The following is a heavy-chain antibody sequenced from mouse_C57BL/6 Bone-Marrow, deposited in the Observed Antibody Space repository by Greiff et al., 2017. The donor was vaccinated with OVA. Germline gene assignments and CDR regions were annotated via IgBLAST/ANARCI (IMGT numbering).Heavy chain of an antibody. Sequence: VQLQQSGPELVKPGASVKISCKASGYSFTGYYMNWVKQSPEKSLEWIGEINPSTGDTSYNQKFKGKATLTADKSSSTAYMQLSSLTSEDSAVYYCARSGIDYGSSYDFDYWGQGTTLTVSS. V-gene: IGHV1-42*01. CDR1: GYSFTGYY. CDR3: ARSGIDYGSSYDFDY. CDR2: INPSTGDT. D-gene: IGHD1-1*01. J-gene: IGHJ2*01.